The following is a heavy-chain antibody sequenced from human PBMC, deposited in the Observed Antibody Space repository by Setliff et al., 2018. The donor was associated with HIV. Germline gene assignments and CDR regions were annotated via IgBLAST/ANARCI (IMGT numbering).Heavy chain of an antibody. D-gene: IGHD3-22*01. CDR2: SDYNGRT. CDR1: GGSISTGGYY. J-gene: IGHJ2*01. Sequence: SETLSLTCTVSGGSISTGGYYWSWIRQQPGKGLEWIGYSDYNGRTYYNPSLKSRVTISVDTSKNQFSLKLSSVTAADTAVCYCARRDRSGFYYWYFDLWGRGTLVTVSS. V-gene: IGHV4-31*03. CDR3: ARRDRSGFYYWYFDL.